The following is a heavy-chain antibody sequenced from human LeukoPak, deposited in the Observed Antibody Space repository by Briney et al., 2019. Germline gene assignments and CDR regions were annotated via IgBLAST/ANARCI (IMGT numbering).Heavy chain of an antibody. Sequence: GGSLRLSCEASGLSIADYTMHWVRQVPGKGLEWVSLISRNGVATKYADSVRGRFIVSRDNAKNSLYLQMNSLRAEDTAVYYCARDRSTIVRSFDYWGQGTLVTVSS. CDR2: ISRNGVAT. J-gene: IGHJ4*02. V-gene: IGHV3-43*01. D-gene: IGHD1-26*01. CDR1: GLSIADYT. CDR3: ARDRSTIVRSFDY.